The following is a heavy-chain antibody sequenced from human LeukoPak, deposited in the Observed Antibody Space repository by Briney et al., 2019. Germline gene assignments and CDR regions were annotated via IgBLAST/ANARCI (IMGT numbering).Heavy chain of an antibody. CDR3: ARDLHDSSGSRFDY. D-gene: IGHD3-22*01. CDR1: GFTFSSYS. J-gene: IGHJ4*02. CDR2: ISSSGSTI. Sequence: GGSLRLSCAASGFTFSSYSMNWVRQAPGKGLEWVSYISSSGSTIYYADSVKGRFTISRDNAKNSLYLQMNSLRAEDTAVYYCARDLHDSSGSRFDYWGQGTLVTVSS. V-gene: IGHV3-48*04.